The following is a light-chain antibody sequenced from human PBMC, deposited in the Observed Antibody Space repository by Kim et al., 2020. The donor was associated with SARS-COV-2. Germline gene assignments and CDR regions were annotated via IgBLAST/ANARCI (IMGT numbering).Light chain of an antibody. CDR3: QQRNKWPRT. J-gene: IGKJ1*01. CDR2: DAS. CDR1: QSVSTD. Sequence: LSPGERATPSCRASQSVSTDLAWYQQKPGQAPRLFIYDASNRATGIPARFIGSGSGTDFTLTVSSLEPEDSAIYYCQQRNKWPRTFGQGTKVEIK. V-gene: IGKV3-11*01.